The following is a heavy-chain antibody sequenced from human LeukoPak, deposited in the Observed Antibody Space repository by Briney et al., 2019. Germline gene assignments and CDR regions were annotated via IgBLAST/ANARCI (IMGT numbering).Heavy chain of an antibody. D-gene: IGHD3-10*01. CDR2: IYTSGST. J-gene: IGHJ4*02. CDR3: ATSITPSTGFDH. Sequence: SETLSLTCTVSGGSISSYYWSWIRQPAGKGLEWIGRIYTSGSTNYNPSLKGRVTMSVDTSKNQFSLKLSSVTAADTAVYYCATSITPSTGFDHWGQGTLVTVSS. V-gene: IGHV4-4*07. CDR1: GGSISSYY.